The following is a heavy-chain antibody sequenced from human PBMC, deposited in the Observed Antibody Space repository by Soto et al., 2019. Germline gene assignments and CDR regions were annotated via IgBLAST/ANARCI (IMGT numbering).Heavy chain of an antibody. CDR3: VSTKYDSSAYYYWYLGL. D-gene: IGHD3-22*01. CDR1: KDTFRNYA. V-gene: IGHV1-69*06. J-gene: IGHJ2*01. Sequence: QVELVQSGAEVKKPGSSVKVSCQASKDTFRNYAISWVRQAPGQGLEWMGGIIPIFGTANYAQKFQGRVTITADTSANTVYLELSSLRSEDTAVYYCVSTKYDSSAYYYWYLGLWGRGTLVTVSS. CDR2: IIPIFGTA.